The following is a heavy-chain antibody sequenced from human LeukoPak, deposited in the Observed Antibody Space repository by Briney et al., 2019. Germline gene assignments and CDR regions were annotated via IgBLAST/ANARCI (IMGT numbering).Heavy chain of an antibody. Sequence: SVKVSCKAYGGTFSSYAISWVRQAPGQGLEWMGGIVPIFGTANYAQKFQGRVTITADESTSTAYMELSSLRSEDTAVYYCARDPWLGSSGYHFGYWGQGTLVTVSS. D-gene: IGHD3-22*01. J-gene: IGHJ4*02. CDR2: IVPIFGTA. CDR3: ARDPWLGSSGYHFGY. CDR1: GGTFSSYA. V-gene: IGHV1-69*13.